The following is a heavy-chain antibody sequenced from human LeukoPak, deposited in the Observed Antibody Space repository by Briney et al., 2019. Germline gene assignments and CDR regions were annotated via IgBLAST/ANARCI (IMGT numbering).Heavy chain of an antibody. CDR2: IYYSGST. D-gene: IGHD3-10*01. CDR3: AREGRITMVRGVGTFDI. J-gene: IGHJ3*02. V-gene: IGHV4-39*01. Sequence: SETLSLTCTVSGGSISSSSYYWGWIRQPPGKGLEWIGGIYYSGSTYYNPSLKSRVTISVDTSKNQFSLKLSSVTAADTAVYYCAREGRITMVRGVGTFDIWGQGTMVTVSS. CDR1: GGSISSSSYY.